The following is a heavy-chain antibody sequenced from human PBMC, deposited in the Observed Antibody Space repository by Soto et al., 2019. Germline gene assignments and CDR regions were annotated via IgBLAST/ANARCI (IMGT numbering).Heavy chain of an antibody. CDR1: GDSISAYS. D-gene: IGHD3-10*01. Sequence: SETLSLTCTVSGDSISAYSWSWVRQPPGKGLEWIGNIHYNGNTKYSPSLKSRVTISVDTSKNQFSLKLSSVTAADTAVYYCARAPPWFGELHDYYYVMDFWAQGTTVIGSS. V-gene: IGHV4-59*01. CDR2: IHYNGNT. CDR3: ARAPPWFGELHDYYYVMDF. J-gene: IGHJ6*02.